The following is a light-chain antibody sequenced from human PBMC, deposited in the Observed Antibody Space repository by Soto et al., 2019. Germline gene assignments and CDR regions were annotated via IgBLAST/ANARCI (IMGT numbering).Light chain of an antibody. Sequence: QAVVTQPPSVSGAPGQRVTLSCTGSRSDIGAGYDVHWYQQVPGTAPKLLIFGNNNRPSGVPDRFSGSKSGTSAYLAITGLQAEDEADYYCQSYDSSLSVSVFGGGTKLTVL. J-gene: IGLJ3*02. CDR1: RSDIGAGYD. CDR2: GNN. V-gene: IGLV1-40*01. CDR3: QSYDSSLSVSV.